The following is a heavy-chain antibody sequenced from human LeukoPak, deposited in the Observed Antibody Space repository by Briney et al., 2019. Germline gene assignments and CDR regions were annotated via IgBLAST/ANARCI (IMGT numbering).Heavy chain of an antibody. V-gene: IGHV1-18*01. CDR2: ISAYNGNT. CDR1: GYLFNTYV. CDR3: ARSPTDWCGGTWFDP. D-gene: IGHD2-21*01. J-gene: IGHJ5*02. Sequence: ASVKVSCKTSGYLFNTYVISWVRQAPGQGLEWMGGISAYNGNTNYAQKFQGRVTMTTDTATNTAYLEVRSLRLDDTAVYYCARSPTDWCGGTWFDPWGQGTLVTVSS.